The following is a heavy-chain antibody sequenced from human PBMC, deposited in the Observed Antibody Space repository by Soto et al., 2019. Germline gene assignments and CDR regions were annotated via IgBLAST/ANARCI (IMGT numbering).Heavy chain of an antibody. CDR2: IYYSGST. V-gene: IGHV4-39*01. J-gene: IGHJ4*02. D-gene: IGHD2-15*01. Sequence: SETLSLTCTVSGGSISSSSYYWGWIRQPPGKGLEWIGSIYYSGSTYYNPSLKSRVTISVDTSKNQFSLKLSSVTAADTAVYYCAVDCSGGSCYPGNDYWGQGTLVTVSS. CDR3: AVDCSGGSCYPGNDY. CDR1: GGSISSSSYY.